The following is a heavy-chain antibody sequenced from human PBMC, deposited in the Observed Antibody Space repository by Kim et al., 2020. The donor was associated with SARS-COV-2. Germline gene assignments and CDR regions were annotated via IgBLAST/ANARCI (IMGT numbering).Heavy chain of an antibody. CDR1: GGSISSGGYY. Sequence: SETLSLTCTVSGGSISSGGYYWSWIRQHPGKGLEWIGYIYYSGSTYYNPSLKSRVTISVDTSKNQFSLKLSSVTAADTAVYYCARGRSGYCSSTSCKPGYWGQGTLVTVSS. CDR2: IYYSGST. J-gene: IGHJ4*02. CDR3: ARGRSGYCSSTSCKPGY. D-gene: IGHD2-2*01. V-gene: IGHV4-31*03.